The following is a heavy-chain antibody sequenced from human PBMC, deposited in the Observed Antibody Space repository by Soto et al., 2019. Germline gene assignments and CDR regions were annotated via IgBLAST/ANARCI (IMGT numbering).Heavy chain of an antibody. Sequence: PSQTLSLTCAISGDSVSSNSAAWNWIRPSPSRGLEWLGRTYYRSKWYNDYAVSVKSRITINPDTSKNQFSLQLNSVTPEDTAVYYCAREPYCSSTSCPSPFDYWGQGTLVTVSS. CDR2: TYYRSKWYN. V-gene: IGHV6-1*01. J-gene: IGHJ4*02. CDR3: AREPYCSSTSCPSPFDY. CDR1: GDSVSSNSAA. D-gene: IGHD2-2*01.